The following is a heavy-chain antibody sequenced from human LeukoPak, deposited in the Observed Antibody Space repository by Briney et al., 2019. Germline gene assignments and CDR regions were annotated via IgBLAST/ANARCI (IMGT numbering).Heavy chain of an antibody. V-gene: IGHV4-30-4*01. D-gene: IGHD3-10*01. CDR3: ARAAGITMVRGVVGWFDP. CDR2: IYYSGST. CDR1: GGSISSGDYY. J-gene: IGHJ5*02. Sequence: PSGTLSLTCTVSGGSISSGDYYWSWIRQPPGKGLEWIGYIYYSGSTYYNPSLKSRVTISVDTSKNQFSLKLSSVTAADTAVYYCARAAGITMVRGVVGWFDPWGQGTLVTVSS.